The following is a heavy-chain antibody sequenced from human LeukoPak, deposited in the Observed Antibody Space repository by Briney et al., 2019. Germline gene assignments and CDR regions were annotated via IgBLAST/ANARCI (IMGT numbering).Heavy chain of an antibody. D-gene: IGHD3-10*01. CDR3: ARHGVAGMVRGARDAFDI. Sequence: PGASVTVSCKASGYTFTSYDINWVRQATGQGLEWMGWMNPNSGNTGYAQKFQGRVTITRNTSISTAYMELSSLRSEDTAVYYCARHGVAGMVRGARDAFDIWGQGTMVTVSS. V-gene: IGHV1-8*03. CDR1: GYTFTSYD. CDR2: MNPNSGNT. J-gene: IGHJ3*02.